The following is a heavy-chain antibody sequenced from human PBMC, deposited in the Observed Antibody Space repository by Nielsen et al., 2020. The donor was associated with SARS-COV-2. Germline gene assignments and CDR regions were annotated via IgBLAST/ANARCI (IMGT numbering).Heavy chain of an antibody. V-gene: IGHV3-7*03. CDR3: ARGHYGMDV. J-gene: IGHJ6*02. Sequence: GGSLRLSCEVSGFTLSSYWMSWVRQAPGKGLEWVANIKQDGTEKYYVDSVKGRFTISRDNAKNSMYLQMNSLRAEDTAVYYCARGHYGMDVWGQGTTVTVSS. CDR1: GFTLSSYW. CDR2: IKQDGTEK.